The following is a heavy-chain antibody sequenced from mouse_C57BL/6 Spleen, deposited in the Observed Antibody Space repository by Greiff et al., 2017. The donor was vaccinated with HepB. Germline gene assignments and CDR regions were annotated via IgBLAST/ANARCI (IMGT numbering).Heavy chain of an antibody. V-gene: IGHV1-82*01. CDR1: GYAFSSSW. CDR2: IYPGDGDT. Sequence: VQLQQSGPELVKPGASVKISCKASGYAFSSSWMNWVKQRPGKGLEWIGRIYPGDGDTNYNGKFKGKATLTADKSSSTAYMQLSSLTSEDSAVYFCARYYYGSSYAYYAMDYWGQGTSVTVSS. D-gene: IGHD1-1*01. CDR3: ARYYYGSSYAYYAMDY. J-gene: IGHJ4*01.